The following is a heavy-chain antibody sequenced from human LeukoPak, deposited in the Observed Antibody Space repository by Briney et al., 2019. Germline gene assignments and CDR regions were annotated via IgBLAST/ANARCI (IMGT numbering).Heavy chain of an antibody. CDR2: IYYSGST. CDR1: GGSISSSSYY. CDR3: ARGGSTLHSAGGHDIEFYYYYYMDV. J-gene: IGHJ6*03. D-gene: IGHD3-9*01. Sequence: SETLSLTCTVSGGSISSSSYYWGWIRQPPGKGLEWIGSIYYSGSTYYNPSLKSRVTISVDTSKNQFSLKLYSVTAADTAVYYCARGGSTLHSAGGHDIEFYYYYYMDVWGKGTTVTISS. V-gene: IGHV4-39*07.